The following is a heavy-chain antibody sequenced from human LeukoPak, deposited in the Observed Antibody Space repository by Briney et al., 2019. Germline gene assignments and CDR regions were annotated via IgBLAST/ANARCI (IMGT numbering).Heavy chain of an antibody. CDR3: AKGDPYYYDSSGYYLGAVDY. J-gene: IGHJ4*02. V-gene: IGHV3-23*01. CDR1: GFTFSSYA. D-gene: IGHD3-22*01. CDR2: ISGSGGST. Sequence: PGGSLRLSCAASGFTFSSYAMSWVRRAPGKGLEWVSAISGSGGSTYYADCVKGRFTISRDNSKNTLYLQMNSLRAEDTAVYYCAKGDPYYYDSSGYYLGAVDYWGQGTLVTVSS.